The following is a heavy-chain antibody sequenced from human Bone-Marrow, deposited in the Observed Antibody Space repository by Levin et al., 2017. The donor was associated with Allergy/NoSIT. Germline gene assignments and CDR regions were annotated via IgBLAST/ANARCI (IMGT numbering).Heavy chain of an antibody. J-gene: IGHJ4*02. CDR3: ATYNWNNGREFDY. Sequence: GGSLRLSCAASGFSFSRYWMTWVRQAPGKGLEWVANIKQDGNEKYYVDSVKGRFTISRDNAKNSLYLQMNSLRAEDTAVYYCATYNWNNGREFDYWGQGTLVTVSS. D-gene: IGHD1/OR15-1a*01. CDR2: IKQDGNEK. CDR1: GFSFSRYW. V-gene: IGHV3-7*01.